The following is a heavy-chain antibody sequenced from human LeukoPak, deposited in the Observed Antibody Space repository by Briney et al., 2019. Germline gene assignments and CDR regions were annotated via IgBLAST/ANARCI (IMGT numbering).Heavy chain of an antibody. Sequence: GGSLRLSCAASGFTFSSYSMNWVRQAPGKGLEWVSYISSSSSTIYYADSVKGRFTISRDNAKNSLYLQMNSLRAEDTAVYYCARIGYCSGGSCSLFDYWGQGTLVTVSS. CDR1: GFTFSSYS. V-gene: IGHV3-48*04. CDR3: ARIGYCSGGSCSLFDY. D-gene: IGHD2-15*01. CDR2: ISSSSSTI. J-gene: IGHJ4*02.